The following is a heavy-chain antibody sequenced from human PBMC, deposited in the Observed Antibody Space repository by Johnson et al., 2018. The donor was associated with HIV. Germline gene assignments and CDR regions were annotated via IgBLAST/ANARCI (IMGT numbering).Heavy chain of an antibody. CDR2: INGDGSRL. Sequence: VQLVESGGGLVQPGGSLRLSCAASGFTFSSYWMSWVRQAPGKGLVWVSRINGDGSRLTYADSVKGRFTIARDNAKNTLYLELKSLRSEDTAVYYCARTSCNGARCLGYDPFDVWGQGAMVTVSS. D-gene: IGHD2-8*01. J-gene: IGHJ3*01. V-gene: IGHV3-74*02. CDR1: GFTFSSYW. CDR3: ARTSCNGARCLGYDPFDV.